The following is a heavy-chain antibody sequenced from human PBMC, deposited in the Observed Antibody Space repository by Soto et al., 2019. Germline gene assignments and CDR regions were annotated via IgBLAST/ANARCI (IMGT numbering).Heavy chain of an antibody. CDR1: GGSISSSNW. CDR2: IYHSGST. CDR3: ARDRSARHSSGYYYYFDY. Sequence: SETLSLTCAVSGGSISSSNWWSWVRQPPGKGLEWIGEIYHSGSTNYNPSLKSRVTISVDKSKNQFSLKLSSVTAADTAVYYCARDRSARHSSGYYYYFDYWGQGTLVTVSS. J-gene: IGHJ4*02. V-gene: IGHV4-4*02. D-gene: IGHD3-22*01.